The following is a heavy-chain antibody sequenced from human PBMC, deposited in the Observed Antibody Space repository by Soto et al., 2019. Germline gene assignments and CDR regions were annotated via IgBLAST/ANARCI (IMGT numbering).Heavy chain of an antibody. CDR3: AKGSRDYGDYFQH. Sequence: GGSLRLSCAASGFTFSSYAMSWVRQAPGKGLEWVSAISGSGGSTYYADSVKGRFTISRDNSKNTLYLQMNSLRAEDEAVYYCAKGSRDYGDYFQHWGQGTLVTVSS. D-gene: IGHD4-17*01. V-gene: IGHV3-23*01. CDR1: GFTFSSYA. J-gene: IGHJ1*01. CDR2: ISGSGGST.